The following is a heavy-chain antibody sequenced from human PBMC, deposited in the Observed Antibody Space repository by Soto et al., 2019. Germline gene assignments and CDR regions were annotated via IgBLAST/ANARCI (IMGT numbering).Heavy chain of an antibody. CDR2: IYYSGST. D-gene: IGHD6-19*01. V-gene: IGHV4-61*01. CDR3: ARGIEGWYQGRYYYGMDV. J-gene: IGHJ6*02. Sequence: QVQLQESGPGLVKPSETLSLTCTVSGGSVSSGSYYWSWIRQPPGKGLEWIGYIYYSGSTNYNPYLKRRGTISVDTSKNQCSLKLSSVTAADTAVYYCARGIEGWYQGRYYYGMDVWGQGTTVTVSS. CDR1: GGSVSSGSYY.